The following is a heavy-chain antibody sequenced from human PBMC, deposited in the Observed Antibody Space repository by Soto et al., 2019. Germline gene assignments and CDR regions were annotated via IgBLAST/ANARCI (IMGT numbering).Heavy chain of an antibody. CDR2: IFWDDDK. D-gene: IGHD4-17*01. J-gene: IGHJ4*02. Sequence: QITLRESGPTLVKPTQTLTLTCTFSGFSLNTREVGVGWIRQPPGKALESLALIFWDDDKRYSPSLKTRLTISKDTSKSQVFLTMTNMDPVDTATYYYAHVRSGPRIEDYLGYYFDYWGQGTLVTVSS. V-gene: IGHV2-5*02. CDR3: AHVRSGPRIEDYLGYYFDY. CDR1: GFSLNTREVG.